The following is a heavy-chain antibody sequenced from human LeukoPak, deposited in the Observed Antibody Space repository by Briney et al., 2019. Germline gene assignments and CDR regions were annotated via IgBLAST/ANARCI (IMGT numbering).Heavy chain of an antibody. D-gene: IGHD5-18*01. CDR2: ISSSSSYI. CDR1: GFTFSSYS. CDR3: ARDPRYSYGDFDY. J-gene: IGHJ4*02. Sequence: GGSLRLSCAASGFTFSSYSMNWVRQAPGKGLEWVSSISSSSSYIYYADSVKGRFTISRDNAKSSLYLQMNSLRAEDTAVYYCARDPRYSYGDFDYWGQGTLVTVSS. V-gene: IGHV3-21*01.